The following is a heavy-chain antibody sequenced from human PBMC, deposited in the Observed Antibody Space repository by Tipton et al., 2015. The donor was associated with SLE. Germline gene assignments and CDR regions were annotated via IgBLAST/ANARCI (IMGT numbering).Heavy chain of an antibody. CDR3: VRDQVGVGDFDY. V-gene: IGHV4-59*01. D-gene: IGHD3-16*01. CDR2: RHHGGST. Sequence: TLSLTCTVSGGSISSYYWSWIRQPPGKGLEWIGSRHHGGSTNYNPALTSRVTISGDPSKNQFSLRLTSVTAAGTAVYYCVRDQVGVGDFDYWGQGALVTVSS. J-gene: IGHJ4*02. CDR1: GGSISSYY.